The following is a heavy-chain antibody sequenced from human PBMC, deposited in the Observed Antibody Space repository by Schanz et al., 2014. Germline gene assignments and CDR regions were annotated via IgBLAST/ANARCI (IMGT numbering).Heavy chain of an antibody. CDR2: ISSDVNST. CDR1: GFTFSSYT. J-gene: IGHJ4*02. D-gene: IGHD6-25*01. Sequence: EVQLVESGGALVQPGGSLRLSCSVSGFTFSSYTMHWVRQAPGKGLEYVSAISSDVNSTYYADSVKNRFTISRDNSKNTLYLHISSLRLDDTAVYYCVKPIKFRGGYTFEGWGQGTLDTVSS. V-gene: IGHV3-64D*06. CDR3: VKPIKFRGGYTFEG.